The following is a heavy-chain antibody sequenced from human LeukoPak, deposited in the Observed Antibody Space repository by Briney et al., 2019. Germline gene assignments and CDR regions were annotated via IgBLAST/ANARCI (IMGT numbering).Heavy chain of an antibody. CDR2: VKTRSYGETT. V-gene: IGHV3-49*04. D-gene: IGHD2-8*01. CDR1: GFAFGDYA. Sequence: PGGSLRLSCSASGFAFGDYAVTWVRQAPGKGLQWAGLVKTRSYGETTEYAASVKGRFTISRDDSKSIAYLQMDSLKTEDTARYFCAKGSLAGYCTSTTCHTTFYIDFWGQGTVVAVSS. CDR3: AKGSLAGYCTSTTCHTTFYIDF. J-gene: IGHJ4*02.